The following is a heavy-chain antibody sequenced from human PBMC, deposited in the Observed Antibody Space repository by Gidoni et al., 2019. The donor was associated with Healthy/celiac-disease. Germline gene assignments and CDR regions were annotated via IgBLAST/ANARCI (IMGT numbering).Heavy chain of an antibody. V-gene: IGHV4-34*01. D-gene: IGHD2-15*01. Sequence: QVQLQQWGAGLLKPSETLSLTCAVYGGSFSGYYWSWIRQPPGKGLEWIGEINHSGITQDNPSLKSRVTISVDTSKNQFSLKLSSVTAADTAVYYCARGPVVVVAARGGAFDIWGQGTMVTVSS. CDR3: ARGPVVVVAARGGAFDI. J-gene: IGHJ3*02. CDR1: GGSFSGYY. CDR2: INHSGIT.